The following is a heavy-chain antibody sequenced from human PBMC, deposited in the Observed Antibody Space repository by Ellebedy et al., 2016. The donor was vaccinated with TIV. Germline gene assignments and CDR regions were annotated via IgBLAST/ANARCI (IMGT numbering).Heavy chain of an antibody. CDR1: GFTFNSHS. V-gene: IGHV3-21*01. Sequence: GESLKISXAASGFTFNSHSMNWVRQAPGKGLEWVSSISSSSSYIYYADSVKGRFTISRDNAKNSLYLQMNSLRAEDTAVYYCARQERGTTRGAFDIWGQGTRVTVSS. CDR2: ISSSSSYI. J-gene: IGHJ3*02. CDR3: ARQERGTTRGAFDI. D-gene: IGHD1/OR15-1a*01.